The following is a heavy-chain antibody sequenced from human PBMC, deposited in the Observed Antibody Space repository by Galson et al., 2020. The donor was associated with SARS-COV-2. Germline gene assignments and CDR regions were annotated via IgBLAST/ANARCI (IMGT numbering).Heavy chain of an antibody. D-gene: IGHD3-9*01. CDR1: GFTFSSYG. Sequence: GGSLRLSCAASGFTFSSYGMPWVRPAPGPGLEWVAVIWYDGRNKYYANSVTGRLTISRDNSKNTLYLQMNSLRAEDTAVYYCARELRYFDWLSTYYYYGMDVWGQGTTVTVSS. V-gene: IGHV3-33*01. J-gene: IGHJ6*02. CDR2: IWYDGRNK. CDR3: ARELRYFDWLSTYYYYGMDV.